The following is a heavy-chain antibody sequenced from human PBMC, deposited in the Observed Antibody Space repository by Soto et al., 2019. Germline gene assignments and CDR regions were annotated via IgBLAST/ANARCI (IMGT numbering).Heavy chain of an antibody. CDR3: ARHPPYGPLDY. J-gene: IGHJ4*02. CDR1: GDSGGFISSSSYH. Sequence: QLQLQESGPGLVKPSETLSLTCTVSGDSGGFISSSSYHWGWIRQPPGKGLEWIGNIYYSGSTYFNPSLKIRVTISGDTSKNLFSLRLTSVTAADTVVYYCARHPPYGPLDYWGQGTLVTVSS. CDR2: IYYSGST. D-gene: IGHD4-17*01. V-gene: IGHV4-39*01.